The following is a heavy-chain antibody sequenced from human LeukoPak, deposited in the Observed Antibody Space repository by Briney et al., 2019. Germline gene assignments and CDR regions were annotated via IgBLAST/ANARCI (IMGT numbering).Heavy chain of an antibody. V-gene: IGHV4-61*02. J-gene: IGHJ4*02. CDR3: ARVITDYYDSSGYSDYFDY. CDR1: GGSISSGSYY. Sequence: KSSETLSLTCTVSGGSISSGSYYWRWIRQPAGKGLEWIGRIYTSGSTNYNPSLKSRVTISVDTSKNQFSLKLSSVTAADTAVYYCARVITDYYDSSGYSDYFDYWGQGTLVTVSS. D-gene: IGHD3-22*01. CDR2: IYTSGST.